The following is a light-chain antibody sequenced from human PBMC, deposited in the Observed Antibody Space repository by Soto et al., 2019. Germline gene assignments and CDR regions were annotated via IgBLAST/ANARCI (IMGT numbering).Light chain of an antibody. Sequence: DVQMTQSPSSLSASVGDRVTLTCQASQDIRNHLHWYQQKPGKAPTLLIYDASNLETSVPSRLSGSGSGRDFTFTITRLQPEDFARYCCQLYRSFPITVGQGSRLHIK. CDR2: DAS. CDR1: QDIRNH. CDR3: QLYRSFPIT. V-gene: IGKV1-33*01. J-gene: IGKJ5*01.